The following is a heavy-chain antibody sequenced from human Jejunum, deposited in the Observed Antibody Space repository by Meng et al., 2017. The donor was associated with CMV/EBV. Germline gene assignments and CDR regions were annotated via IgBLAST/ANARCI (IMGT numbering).Heavy chain of an antibody. CDR1: GFTVRSNY. V-gene: IGHV3-53*01. CDR3: AYSSSWAHFDY. Sequence: CVASGFTVRSNYMSWVRQAPGKGLEWVSIIYSDGTTYYADSVKGRFTISRDKSKNTLDLQMNSLRAEDMAVYYCAYSSSWAHFDYWGQGTLGTVSS. D-gene: IGHD6-13*01. J-gene: IGHJ4*02. CDR2: IYSDGTT.